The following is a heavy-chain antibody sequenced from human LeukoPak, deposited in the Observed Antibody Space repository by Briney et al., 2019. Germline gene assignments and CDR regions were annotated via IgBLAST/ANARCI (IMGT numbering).Heavy chain of an antibody. CDR2: ISASGTPT. V-gene: IGHV3-48*03. CDR1: GFSFSSYE. CDR3: ARDGTPIYSSGWVYMDV. D-gene: IGHD6-25*01. J-gene: IGHJ6*04. Sequence: PGGSLRLSCAASGFSFSSYEMNWVRQAPGKWLEWISYISASGTPTHYADSVEGRFTISRDNAKNSLYLQMNSLRGEDTAIYYCARDGTPIYSSGWVYMDVWGKGTTVTISS.